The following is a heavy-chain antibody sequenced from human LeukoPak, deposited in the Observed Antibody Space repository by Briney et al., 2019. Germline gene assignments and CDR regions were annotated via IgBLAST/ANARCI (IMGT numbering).Heavy chain of an antibody. CDR1: GFTFTAYG. V-gene: IGHV3-30*02. CDR3: AKGPICSSTTCYDGVEYFQD. J-gene: IGHJ1*01. Sequence: PGGSLRLSCAASGFTFTAYGIHWVRQAPGKGLEWVAFIRDDGSNQYFADSVKGRFALSRDNSKNTLYLQMSSLGPEDTAVYYCAKGPICSSTTCYDGVEYFQDWGQGTLVTVSS. CDR2: IRDDGSNQ. D-gene: IGHD2-2*01.